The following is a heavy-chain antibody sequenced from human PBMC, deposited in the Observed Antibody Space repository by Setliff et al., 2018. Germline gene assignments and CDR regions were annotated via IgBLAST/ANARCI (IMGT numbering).Heavy chain of an antibody. V-gene: IGHV1-18*01. CDR1: GFTFKTYS. D-gene: IGHD3-16*01. J-gene: IGHJ4*02. Sequence: ASVKVSCKASGFTFKTYSFSWIRQAPGQGLEWVGWISGYNSNTIYAQEFQGRVTLTRDTSTSTAYMELTGLRYDDTAIYYCARDPLGLEDITLFDYWGQGTLVTVSS. CDR2: ISGYNSNT. CDR3: ARDPLGLEDITLFDY.